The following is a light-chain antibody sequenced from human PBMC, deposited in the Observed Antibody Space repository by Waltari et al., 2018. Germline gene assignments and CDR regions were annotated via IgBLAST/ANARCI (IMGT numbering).Light chain of an antibody. CDR2: VTS. Sequence: ETIMTQSPATLSVSPGESATLSCRACKNIGNNLAWYQQTPGQAPRLLIYVTSSRSTGIPGRFFGAGSGTDFTLTISSLQSEDFGVYYCQQYNEWPYTFGQGTKVDLK. CDR3: QQYNEWPYT. CDR1: KNIGNN. V-gene: IGKV3-15*01. J-gene: IGKJ2*01.